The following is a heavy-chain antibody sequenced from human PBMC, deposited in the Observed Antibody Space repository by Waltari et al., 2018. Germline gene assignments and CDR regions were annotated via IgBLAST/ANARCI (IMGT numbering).Heavy chain of an antibody. J-gene: IGHJ6*02. CDR2: INPSGGST. D-gene: IGHD6-13*01. CDR1: GYTFTSYY. Sequence: VQLVQSGAEVKKPGASVKVSCKASGYTFTSYYMHWVRQAPGQGLEWMGIINPSGGSTSYEKKFQGRVTMTRDTSTSTVYMELSSLRSEDTAVYYCARDQSSSWGFPRYYYYYYGMDVLGQGTTVTVSS. CDR3: ARDQSSSWGFPRYYYYYYGMDV. V-gene: IGHV1-46*01.